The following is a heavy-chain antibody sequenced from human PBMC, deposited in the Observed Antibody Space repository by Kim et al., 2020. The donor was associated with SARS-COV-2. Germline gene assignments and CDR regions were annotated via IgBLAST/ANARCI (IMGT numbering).Heavy chain of an antibody. CDR3: ALLTGYYAPFDY. D-gene: IGHD3-9*01. CDR2: IYHTGST. CDR1: GASISSTTYY. Sequence: SETLSLTCTVSGASISSTTYYCAWIRQAPGKGLEWIGSIYHTGSTYYNPSLKSRVSMSVATSKNQFSLRLTSVTAADTALYYCALLTGYYAPFDYWGQGTLVTVSS. J-gene: IGHJ4*02. V-gene: IGHV4-39*01.